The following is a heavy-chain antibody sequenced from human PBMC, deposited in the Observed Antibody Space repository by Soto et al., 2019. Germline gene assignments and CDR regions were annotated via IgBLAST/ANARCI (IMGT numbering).Heavy chain of an antibody. V-gene: IGHV4-61*01. CDR1: GGSVSSGSYY. J-gene: IGHJ4*02. CDR2: VYYSGST. D-gene: IGHD3-10*01. Sequence: SETLSLTCTVSGGSVSSGSYYWSWIRQPPGKGLEWIGYVYYSGSTNYNPSLKSRVTISVDTSKNQFSLRLSSVTAADTAVYYCARAAYFGSGALDYWGQGTLVTVSS. CDR3: ARAAYFGSGALDY.